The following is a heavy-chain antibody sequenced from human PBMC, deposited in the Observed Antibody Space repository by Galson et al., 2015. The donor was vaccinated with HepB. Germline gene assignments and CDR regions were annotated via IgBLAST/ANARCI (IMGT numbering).Heavy chain of an antibody. J-gene: IGHJ6*02. CDR3: ARRRLGSYYYGMDV. CDR1: GGSFSGYY. D-gene: IGHD3-22*01. Sequence: SETLSLTCAVYGGSFSGYYWSWIRQPPGKGLEWIGEINHSGSTNYNPSLKSRVTISVDTSKKQFSLKLSSVTAADTAVYYCARRRLGSYYYGMDVWGQGTTVTVSS. CDR2: INHSGST. V-gene: IGHV4-34*01.